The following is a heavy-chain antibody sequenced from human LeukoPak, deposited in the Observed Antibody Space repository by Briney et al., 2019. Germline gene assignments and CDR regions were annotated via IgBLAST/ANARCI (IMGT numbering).Heavy chain of an antibody. V-gene: IGHV4-59*08. CDR2: IYYSGST. J-gene: IGHJ4*02. Sequence: PSETLSLTCTVSGGYISNNYGSWIRQPPGKGLEWIGYIYYSGSTNYNPSLKSRVTISVDTSKNQLSLKLSSVTATDTAVYYCARHAGNDFGDYETDWGQGTLVTVSS. CDR1: GGYISNNY. D-gene: IGHD4-17*01. CDR3: ARHAGNDFGDYETD.